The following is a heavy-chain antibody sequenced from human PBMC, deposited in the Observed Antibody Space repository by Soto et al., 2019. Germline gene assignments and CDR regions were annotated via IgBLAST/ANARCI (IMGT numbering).Heavy chain of an antibody. CDR1: GYTFTSYG. CDR2: ISAYNGNT. D-gene: IGHD5-12*01. J-gene: IGHJ6*02. CDR3: ARGDHYDYYYYGMDV. Sequence: ASVKVSCKASGYTFTSYGISWVRQAPGQGLEWMGWISAYNGNTNYAQKLQGRVTMTTDTSTSTAYMELRSLRSDDTAVYYCARGDHYDYYYYGMDVWGQGTTVTVSS. V-gene: IGHV1-18*01.